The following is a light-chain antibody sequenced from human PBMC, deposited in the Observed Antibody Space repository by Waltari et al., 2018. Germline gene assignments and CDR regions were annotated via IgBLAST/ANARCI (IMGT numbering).Light chain of an antibody. CDR2: AAS. CDR3: QQYNIYWT. V-gene: IGKV1D-16*01. J-gene: IGKJ1*01. CDR1: QGISSW. Sequence: DIQMTQSPSSVSASVGDRVTITCRASQGISSWLAWYQQKPGRAPNLLIYAASSLQSGVPARFSGSGSGTEFTLTISSLQPDDFATYYCQQYNIYWTFGQGTKVEIK.